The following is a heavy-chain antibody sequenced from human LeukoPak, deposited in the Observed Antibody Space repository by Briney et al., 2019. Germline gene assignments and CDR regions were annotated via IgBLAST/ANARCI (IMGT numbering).Heavy chain of an antibody. V-gene: IGHV4-34*01. J-gene: IGHJ5*02. CDR2: INHSGST. Sequence: PSETLSLTCAVYGGSFSGYYWSWIRPPPGKGLEWIGEINHSGSTNYNLSLKSRVTISADTSKNQFSLKLSSVTAADTAVYYCARVRRYFDWTYNWFDPWGQGTLVTVSS. D-gene: IGHD3-9*01. CDR3: ARVRRYFDWTYNWFDP. CDR1: GGSFSGYY.